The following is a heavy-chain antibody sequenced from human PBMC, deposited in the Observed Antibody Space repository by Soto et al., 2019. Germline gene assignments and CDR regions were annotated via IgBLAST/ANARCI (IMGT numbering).Heavy chain of an antibody. J-gene: IGHJ6*02. CDR2: ISSSGSTI. CDR3: ARAAGRYCGGDCLGVGMDV. CDR1: GFTFSSYE. D-gene: IGHD2-21*02. Sequence: EVQLVESGGGLVQPGGSLRLSCAASGFTFSSYEMNWVRQAPGKGLEWVSYISSSGSTIHYADSVKGRFTISRDNAKNSLYLQVNSLRAEDTAVYYCARAAGRYCGGDCLGVGMDVWGQGTTVTVSS. V-gene: IGHV3-48*03.